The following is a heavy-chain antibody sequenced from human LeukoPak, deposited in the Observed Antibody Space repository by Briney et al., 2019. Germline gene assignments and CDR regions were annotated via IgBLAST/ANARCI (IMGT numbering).Heavy chain of an antibody. D-gene: IGHD4-17*01. V-gene: IGHV3-7*01. CDR2: IRQDGSEK. CDR1: GFTFSNYW. J-gene: IGHJ5*02. Sequence: GGSLRLSCAASGFTFSNYWMSWVRQAPGKGLEWVANIRQDGSEKYYADSVKGRFTISRDNAKNSLYLQMNSLRAEDTAVYYCARDTYGDYALAWFDPWGQGTLVTVSS. CDR3: ARDTYGDYALAWFDP.